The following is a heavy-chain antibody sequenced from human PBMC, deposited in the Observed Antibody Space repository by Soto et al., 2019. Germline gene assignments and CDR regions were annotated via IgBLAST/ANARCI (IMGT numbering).Heavy chain of an antibody. J-gene: IGHJ4*02. CDR2: TLYDGSNK. CDR1: GFIFNNNA. CDR3: ARDRSRGWSYFDY. Sequence: QVQLVESGGGVVQPGRSLRLSCAASGFIFNNNAMHWVRQAPGEGLEWVAVTLYDGSNKYYADSVKGRFTISRDNSKNTLYLEMNSLRAEDTAVYYCARDRSRGWSYFDYWGQGTLVTVSS. D-gene: IGHD6-19*01. V-gene: IGHV3-30*03.